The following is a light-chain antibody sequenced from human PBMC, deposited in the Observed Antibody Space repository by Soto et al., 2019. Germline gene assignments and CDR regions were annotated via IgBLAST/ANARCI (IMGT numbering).Light chain of an antibody. CDR1: QYINTR. J-gene: IGKJ1*01. Sequence: IVMTQSPATLSLSPGERATLSCRASQYINTRLAWYQHRPGQAPRLLIYQTSIRAAGIPARFSASGTGTDFTLTISDVKPEDFAVYYCHQHQSWPRTFGQGTKVDIK. CDR3: HQHQSWPRT. CDR2: QTS. V-gene: IGKV3D-11*03.